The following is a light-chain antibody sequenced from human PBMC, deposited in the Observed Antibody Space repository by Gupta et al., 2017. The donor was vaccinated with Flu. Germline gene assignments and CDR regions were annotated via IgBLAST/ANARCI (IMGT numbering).Light chain of an antibody. Sequence: EVLLTQSPATLSVSPGERATLSCRASQSVSSNLAWYQERRGQAPRLLIYGASIRAADIPARFSGSGSETEFTLTISSRQSEDFAVYYCLQYYNWPPLTFGGGTKLEIK. V-gene: IGKV3D-15*01. CDR1: QSVSSN. J-gene: IGKJ4*01. CDR2: GAS. CDR3: LQYYNWPPLT.